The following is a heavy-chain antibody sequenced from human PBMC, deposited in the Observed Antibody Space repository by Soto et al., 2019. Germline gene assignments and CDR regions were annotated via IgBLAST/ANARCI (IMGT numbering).Heavy chain of an antibody. CDR3: ARPQSDYGDYYGY. D-gene: IGHD4-17*01. CDR2: IYYSGST. V-gene: IGHV4-39*01. J-gene: IGHJ4*02. Sequence: GPGPRATSETLSLTCTVSGGSISSSSYYWGWIRQPPGKGLEWIGSIYYSGSTYYNPSLKSRVTISVDTSKNQFSLKLSSVSAADTAVYYWARPQSDYGDYYGYWGKGTLVTVSS. CDR1: GGSISSSSYY.